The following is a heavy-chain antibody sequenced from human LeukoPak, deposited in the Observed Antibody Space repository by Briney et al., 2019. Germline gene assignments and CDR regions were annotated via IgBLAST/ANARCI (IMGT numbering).Heavy chain of an antibody. CDR1: GYTLTELS. D-gene: IGHD1-26*01. CDR2: FDPEDGET. V-gene: IGHV1-24*01. CDR3: ATVLGGSYYGGFDY. Sequence: ASVRVSCKVSGYTLTELSMHWVRQAPGKGLEWMGGFDPEDGETIYAQKFQGRVTMTEDTYTDTAYMELSSLRSEDTAVYYCATVLGGSYYGGFDYWGQGTLVTVSS. J-gene: IGHJ4*02.